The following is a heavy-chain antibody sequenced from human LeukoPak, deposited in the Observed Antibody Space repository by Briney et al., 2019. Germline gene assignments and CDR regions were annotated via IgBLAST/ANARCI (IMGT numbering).Heavy chain of an antibody. CDR1: GYTFTSYD. Sequence: ASVKVSCKASGYTFTSYDINWVRQATGQGLEWMGWMNPNSGNTGYAQKFQGRVTMTRNTSISTAYMELSSLRSEDTAVYYCARAPRYCSGGSCYPPDDYWGQGTLVTVSS. CDR2: MNPNSGNT. D-gene: IGHD2-15*01. V-gene: IGHV1-8*01. CDR3: ARAPRYCSGGSCYPPDDY. J-gene: IGHJ4*02.